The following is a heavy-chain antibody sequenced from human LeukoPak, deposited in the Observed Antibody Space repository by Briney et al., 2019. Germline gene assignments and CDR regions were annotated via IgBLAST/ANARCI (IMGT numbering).Heavy chain of an antibody. CDR2: IYYSGST. Sequence: SQTLSLTCTVSGGSISSGGYYWSWIRRHPGKGLEWIGSIYYSGSTFYNPSLKSRVAISVDTSKNQFSLKLSSVTAADTAVYYCARGVYGSGSYYNGSARYYYYGMDVWGQGTTVTVSS. D-gene: IGHD3-10*01. V-gene: IGHV4-31*03. J-gene: IGHJ6*02. CDR1: GGSISSGGYY. CDR3: ARGVYGSGSYYNGSARYYYYGMDV.